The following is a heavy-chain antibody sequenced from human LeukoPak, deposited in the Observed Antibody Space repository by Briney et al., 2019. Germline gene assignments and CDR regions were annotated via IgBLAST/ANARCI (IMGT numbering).Heavy chain of an antibody. J-gene: IGHJ4*02. CDR1: GFTFSSYN. CDR3: TREDIVVVPAAMPFDY. Sequence: GGSLRLSCAASGFTFSSYNMNWVRQAPGKGLEWVSSISSSSDYIYYADSVKGRFTISRDNAKKSLYLQMNSLKTEDTAVYYCTREDIVVVPAAMPFDYWGQGTLVTVSS. CDR2: ISSSSDYI. D-gene: IGHD2-2*01. V-gene: IGHV3-21*03.